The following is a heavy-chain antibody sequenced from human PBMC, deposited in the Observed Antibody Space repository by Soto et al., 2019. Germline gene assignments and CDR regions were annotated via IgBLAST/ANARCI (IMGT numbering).Heavy chain of an antibody. CDR2: IIPIFGTA. J-gene: IGHJ6*02. CDR3: ASVWGVRGVSSYGMDL. CDR1: GGTFSSYA. V-gene: IGHV1-69*06. Sequence: QVQLVQSGAEVKKPGSSVKVSCKASGGTFSSYAISWVRQAPGQGLEGMGGIIPIFGTANYAQKIQGRVTIPADKSTTTAYMELSSLRSEDTAVYYCASVWGVRGVSSYGMDLWGQGTPVTVSS. D-gene: IGHD3-10*01.